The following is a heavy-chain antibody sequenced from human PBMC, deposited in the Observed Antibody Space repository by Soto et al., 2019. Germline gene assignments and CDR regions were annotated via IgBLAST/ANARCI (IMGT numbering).Heavy chain of an antibody. J-gene: IGHJ6*02. CDR2: ISAYNGNT. V-gene: IGHV1-18*01. Sequence: ASVKVSCKASGYTFTGYTFNWVRQAPGQGLEWMGWISAYNGNTNYAQKLQGRVTMTTDTSTSTAYMELRSLRSDDTAVYYCAIRNPHIYVGYYYDMDVWGQGTTVTVSS. CDR3: AIRNPHIYVGYYYDMDV. CDR1: GYTFTGYT. D-gene: IGHD3-16*01.